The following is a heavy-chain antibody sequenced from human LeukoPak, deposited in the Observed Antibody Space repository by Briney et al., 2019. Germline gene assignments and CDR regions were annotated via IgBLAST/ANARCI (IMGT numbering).Heavy chain of an antibody. CDR1: GGSISSSNYC. CDR3: ARKPIIADAYYYFDD. D-gene: IGHD6-13*01. V-gene: IGHV4-39*01. CDR2: IHYSERT. J-gene: IGHJ4*02. Sequence: PSETLSLTCTVSGGSISSSNYCWGWIRQPPGKGLEWIKSIHYSERTHYNPSLESRVTISVDTSKNQFSLKLTSLTAADTAMYYCARKPIIADAYYYFDDWGQGTLVTVSS.